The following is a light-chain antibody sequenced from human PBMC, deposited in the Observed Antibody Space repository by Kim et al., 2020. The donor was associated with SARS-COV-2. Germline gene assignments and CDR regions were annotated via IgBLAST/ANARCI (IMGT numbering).Light chain of an antibody. V-gene: IGKV3-11*01. CDR3: QQRSNWPIT. CDR1: QSVSSY. CDR2: DAA. Sequence: WSQGERATLYCRASQSVSSYLAWYQQKPGQAPRLLIYDAANRATGSPARFSGSGSGTDFTLTISSLEPEDFAVYYCQQRSNWPITFGQGTRLEIK. J-gene: IGKJ5*01.